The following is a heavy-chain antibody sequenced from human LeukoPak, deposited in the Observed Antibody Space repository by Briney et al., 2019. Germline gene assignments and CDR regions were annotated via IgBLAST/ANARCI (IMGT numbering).Heavy chain of an antibody. CDR3: ASLSSGNH. CDR1: GGSISGYY. Sequence: SETLSLTCTVSGGSISGYYWSWIRQPPGKGLEWIGCIYYSGSTNYNPSLKSRVTISVDTSKNQFSLKLSSVTAADTVVYYCASLSSGNHWGQGTLVTVSS. CDR2: IYYSGST. J-gene: IGHJ5*02. V-gene: IGHV4-59*01. D-gene: IGHD6-19*01.